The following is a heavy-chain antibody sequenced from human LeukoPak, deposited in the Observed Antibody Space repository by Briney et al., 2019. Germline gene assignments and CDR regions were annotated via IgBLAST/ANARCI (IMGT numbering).Heavy chain of an antibody. CDR3: GRVVPEYSSSSGGWDSYYYYYYMDV. CDR2: IYYSGST. CDR1: GGSISSHY. Sequence: SETLSLTCTVSGGSISSHYWSWIRQSPGKGLEWIGYIYYSGSTNYNPSLKSRLTISVDTSKNQFSLKLSSVTAADTAVYYCGRVVPEYSSSSGGWDSYYYYYYMDVWGKGTTVTVSS. J-gene: IGHJ6*03. V-gene: IGHV4-59*11. D-gene: IGHD6-6*01.